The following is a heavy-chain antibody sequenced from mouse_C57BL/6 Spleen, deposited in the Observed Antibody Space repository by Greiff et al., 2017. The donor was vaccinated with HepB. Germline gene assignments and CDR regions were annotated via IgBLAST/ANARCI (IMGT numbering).Heavy chain of an antibody. CDR2: ISYSGST. V-gene: IGHV3-8*01. CDR1: GYSITSDY. CDR3: ARSYYGSSYDWYFDV. J-gene: IGHJ1*03. Sequence: EVQLQQSGPGLAKPSQTLSLTCSVTGYSITSDYWNWIRKFPGNKLEYMGYISYSGSTYYNPSLKSRISITRDTSKNQYYLQLNSVTTEDTATYYCARSYYGSSYDWYFDVWGTGTTVTVSS. D-gene: IGHD1-1*01.